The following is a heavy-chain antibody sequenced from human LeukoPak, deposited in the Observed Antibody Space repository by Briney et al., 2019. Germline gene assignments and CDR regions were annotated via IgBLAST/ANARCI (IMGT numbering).Heavy chain of an antibody. CDR2: INLDGRGT. V-gene: IGHV3-74*01. D-gene: IGHD3-22*01. CDR1: GFTFSSFW. Sequence: GGSLRLSCSASGFTFSSFWMHWVRQAPGKGLVWVSRINLDGRGTTYADSVKGRFTISRDNAKNTLYLQMNSLRAEDTAMYYCARDRGGSSGYYYHDAFDIWGQGTMVTVSS. J-gene: IGHJ3*02. CDR3: ARDRGGSSGYYYHDAFDI.